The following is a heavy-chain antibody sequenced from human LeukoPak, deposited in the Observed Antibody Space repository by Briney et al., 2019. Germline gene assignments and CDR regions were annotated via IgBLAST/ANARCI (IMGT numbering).Heavy chain of an antibody. CDR2: INPGGGST. Sequence: ASVKVSCKASGYTFTNYYMHWVRQAPGQGLEWMLIINPGGGSTSSAQKFQGRVTMTRDTSTSTVYMELSSLTSADTAVYYCATAVTPYGCFDPWGQGTLVTVSS. J-gene: IGHJ5*02. CDR3: ATAVTPYGCFDP. CDR1: GYTFTNYY. D-gene: IGHD4-17*01. V-gene: IGHV1-46*01.